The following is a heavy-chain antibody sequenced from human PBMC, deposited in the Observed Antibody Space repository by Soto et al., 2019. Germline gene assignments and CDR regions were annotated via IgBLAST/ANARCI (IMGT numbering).Heavy chain of an antibody. CDR3: ARSVAVPGAQIAY. D-gene: IGHD6-19*01. CDR1: GGSISGSY. J-gene: IGHJ4*02. Sequence: SETLSLTCSVSGGSISGSYWSWIRQSPGKGLEWLGYVYYTGSTNYSPSLRSRVSISVDTSKNEFSLRLSSVTAADTAVYFCARSVAVPGAQIAYWGQGPQVIVSS. V-gene: IGHV4-59*01. CDR2: VYYTGST.